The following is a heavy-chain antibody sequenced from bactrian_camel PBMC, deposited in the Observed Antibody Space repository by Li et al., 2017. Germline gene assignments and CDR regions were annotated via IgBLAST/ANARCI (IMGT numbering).Heavy chain of an antibody. CDR1: GFNVDDVD. J-gene: IGHJ4*01. CDR3: AASTSGGCLSLGLQTRSTYNY. CDR2: IGYNGRP. V-gene: IGHV3S60*01. D-gene: IGHD1*01. Sequence: VQLVESGGGSVQIGGSLTLACGGSGFNVDDVDMGWYRQVRAKECEMVSAIGYNGRPWYTDSVKGRFTVSRDNAKKTVSLQMNNLNPEDTAMYYCAASTSGGCLSLGLQTRSTYNYWGQGTQVTVS.